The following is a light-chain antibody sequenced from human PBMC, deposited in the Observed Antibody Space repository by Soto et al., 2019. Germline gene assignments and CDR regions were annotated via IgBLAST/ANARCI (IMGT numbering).Light chain of an antibody. Sequence: EIVMTQSPATLSVSPGERATLSCRASQSVSSNLAWYQQKPGQAPRLLIYGASTRATGIPARFSGSGSGTEFTRTISSLQSEDFAVYYCQQYNNWPLTFGVGTKVEIK. V-gene: IGKV3-15*01. CDR3: QQYNNWPLT. CDR1: QSVSSN. J-gene: IGKJ4*01. CDR2: GAS.